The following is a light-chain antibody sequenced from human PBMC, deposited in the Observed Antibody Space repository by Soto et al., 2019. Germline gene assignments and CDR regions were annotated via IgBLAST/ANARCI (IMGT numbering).Light chain of an antibody. CDR1: QSISSW. V-gene: IGKV1-5*01. J-gene: IGKJ1*01. CDR2: DAS. CDR3: QQYNSYGT. Sequence: DIQVTQSPSTLSASVGDRVTITCRASQSISSWLAWYQQKPGKAPKLLIYDASSLESGVPSRFSGSGSGTEFTLTISSLQPDDFATYYCQQYNSYGTFGQGTKV.